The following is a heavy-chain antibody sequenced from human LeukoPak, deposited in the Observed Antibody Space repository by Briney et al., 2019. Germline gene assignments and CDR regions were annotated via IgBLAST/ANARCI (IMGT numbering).Heavy chain of an antibody. D-gene: IGHD3-9*01. CDR1: GGSFSGYY. CDR2: INHSGST. CDR3: ARGGSRVLRYFDWLLTGFDY. J-gene: IGHJ4*02. Sequence: PSETLSLTCAVYGGSFSGYYWSWIRQPPGKGREWIGEINHSGSTNYNPSLNSRVTISVDTSKNQFSLKLSSVTAADTAVYYCARGGSRVLRYFDWLLTGFDYWGQGTLVTVSS. V-gene: IGHV4-34*01.